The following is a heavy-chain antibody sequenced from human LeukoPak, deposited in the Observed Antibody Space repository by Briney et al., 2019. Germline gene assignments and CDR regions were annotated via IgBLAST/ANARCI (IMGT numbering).Heavy chain of an antibody. D-gene: IGHD3-22*01. V-gene: IGHV3-23*01. CDR3: AKRGVVIRVILVGFHKEANYFDS. Sequence: GGSLRLSCAVSGITLSNYGMSWVRQAPGKGLEWVAGISDSGGRTNYADSVKGRFTISRDNPKNTLYLQMNSLRAEDTAVCFCAKRGVVIRVILVGFHKEANYFDSWGQGVLVTVSS. J-gene: IGHJ4*02. CDR2: ISDSGGRT. CDR1: GITLSNYG.